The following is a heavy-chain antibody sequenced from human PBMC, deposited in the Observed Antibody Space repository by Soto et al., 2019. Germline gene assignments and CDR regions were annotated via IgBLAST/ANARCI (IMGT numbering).Heavy chain of an antibody. Sequence: QVQLVESGGGVVQPGRSLRLSCAASGFTFSSYGMHWVRQAPGKGLEWVAVISYDGSNKYYADSVKGRFTISRDNSKNTLYLQMNSLRAEDTAVYYCAKAHVDTAMVFVEDLYFDYWGQGTLVTVSS. CDR1: GFTFSSYG. V-gene: IGHV3-30*18. D-gene: IGHD5-18*01. J-gene: IGHJ4*02. CDR2: ISYDGSNK. CDR3: AKAHVDTAMVFVEDLYFDY.